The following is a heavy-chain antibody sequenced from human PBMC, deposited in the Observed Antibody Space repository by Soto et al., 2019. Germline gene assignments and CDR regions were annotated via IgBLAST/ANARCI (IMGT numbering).Heavy chain of an antibody. CDR3: ARETNSGWSYSDAY. J-gene: IGHJ4*02. D-gene: IGHD6-19*01. CDR2: INSDGSST. Sequence: EVQLVESGGGLVQPGGSLRLSCAASGFTFSSYCMHWVRQAPGKGLVWVSRINSDGSSTSYADSVKGRFTISRDNAKNTLYLQMNRLGAEDTAVYYCARETNSGWSYSDAYWGQGTLVTVSS. CDR1: GFTFSSYC. V-gene: IGHV3-74*01.